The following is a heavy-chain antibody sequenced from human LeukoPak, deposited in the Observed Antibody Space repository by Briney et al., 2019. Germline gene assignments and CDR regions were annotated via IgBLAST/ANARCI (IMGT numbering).Heavy chain of an antibody. Sequence: PGGSLRLSCVGTGFTFSSYWLSWVRQAPGKGLEWVSYIRSSGSPIYYADSVKGRFTISRDNAKNSLYLQMNSLRVEDTAVYYCAREGGGYCSSTGCYLPLDYWGQGTLVTVSS. CDR3: AREGGGYCSSTGCYLPLDY. J-gene: IGHJ4*02. D-gene: IGHD2-2*01. CDR2: IRSSGSPI. CDR1: GFTFSSYW. V-gene: IGHV3-21*05.